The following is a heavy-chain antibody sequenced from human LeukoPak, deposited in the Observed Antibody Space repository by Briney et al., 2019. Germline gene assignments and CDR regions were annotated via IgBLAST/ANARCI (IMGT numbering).Heavy chain of an antibody. CDR1: GFTFSSYA. V-gene: IGHV3-23*01. D-gene: IGHD3-22*01. J-gene: IGHJ3*02. CDR3: AKDLLYDPYTPDAFDI. Sequence: GGSLRLSCAASGFTFSSYAMSWVRQAPGKGLEWVSAISGSGGSTYYADSVKGRFTISRDNSKNTLYLQMNSLRAEDTAVYYCAKDLLYDPYTPDAFDIWGQGTMVTVSS. CDR2: ISGSGGST.